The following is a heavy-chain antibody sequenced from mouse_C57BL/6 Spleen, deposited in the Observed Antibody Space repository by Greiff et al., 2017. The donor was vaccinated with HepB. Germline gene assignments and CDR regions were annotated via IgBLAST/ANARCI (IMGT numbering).Heavy chain of an antibody. CDR2: IYPGSGST. CDR1: GYTFTSYW. V-gene: IGHV1-55*01. J-gene: IGHJ2*01. D-gene: IGHD1-1*01. Sequence: VQLQQSGAELVKPGASVKMSCKASGYTFTSYWITWVKQRPGQGLEWIGDIYPGSGSTNYNDKFKSKATLTVDTSSNTAYMQLSSLTSEDSAVYYCAGCDYYSSDLYYFDYWGQGTTHTVSS. CDR3: AGCDYYSSDLYYFDY.